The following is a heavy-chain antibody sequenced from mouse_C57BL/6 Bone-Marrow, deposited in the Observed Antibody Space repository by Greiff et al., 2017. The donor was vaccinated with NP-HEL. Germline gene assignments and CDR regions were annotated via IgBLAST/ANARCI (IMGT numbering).Heavy chain of an antibody. J-gene: IGHJ3*01. CDR2: IYPRSGNT. V-gene: IGHV1-81*01. CDR1: GYTFTSYG. CDR3: AREGYYGSSEAY. D-gene: IGHD1-1*01. Sequence: QVQLKESGAELARPGASVKLSCKASGYTFTSYGISWVKQRTGQGLEWIGEIYPRSGNTYYNEKFKGKATLTADKSSSTAYMELRSLTSEDSAVYFCAREGYYGSSEAYWGQGTLVTVSA.